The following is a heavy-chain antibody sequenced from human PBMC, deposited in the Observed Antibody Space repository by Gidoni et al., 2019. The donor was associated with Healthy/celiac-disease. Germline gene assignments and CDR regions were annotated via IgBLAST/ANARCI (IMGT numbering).Heavy chain of an antibody. CDR1: VGSISRGDYY. CDR3: ARGEYSSSWYGWFDP. J-gene: IGHJ5*02. Sequence: QVQLQESGPGMVKQSQPLSLTGTIDVGSISRGDYYWSCIRQPPGKGRELIGDLYYSGSTYYNPPLQSRVTISVATSKNQFSLKLISVTAAATAVYYCARGEYSSSWYGWFDPWGQGTLVTVSS. V-gene: IGHV4-30-4*01. CDR2: LYYSGST. D-gene: IGHD6-13*01.